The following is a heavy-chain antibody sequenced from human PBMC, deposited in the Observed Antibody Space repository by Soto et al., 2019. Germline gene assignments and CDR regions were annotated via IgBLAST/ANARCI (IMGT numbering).Heavy chain of an antibody. CDR1: GFTFSSYG. CDR2: ISYDGSNK. V-gene: IGHV3-30*03. Sequence: GGSLRLSCAASGFTFSSYGMHWVRQAPGKGLEWVAVISYDGSNKYYADSVKGRFTISRDNSKNTLYLQMNSLRAEDTAVYYCARVRGLRSKAPPANGGMDVWGQGTTVTVSS. J-gene: IGHJ6*02. D-gene: IGHD4-17*01. CDR3: ARVRGLRSKAPPANGGMDV.